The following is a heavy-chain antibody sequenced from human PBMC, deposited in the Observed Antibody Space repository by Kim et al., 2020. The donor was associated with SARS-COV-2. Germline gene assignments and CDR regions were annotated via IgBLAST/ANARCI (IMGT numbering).Heavy chain of an antibody. J-gene: IGHJ4*02. CDR3: AQDLSNYSLDY. Sequence: DAAKDRFTVSRDNSQNTMYLQMKSLRVEDTAVYYCAQDLSNYSLDYWGQGTLVTVNS. V-gene: IGHV3-23*03. D-gene: IGHD2-21*01.